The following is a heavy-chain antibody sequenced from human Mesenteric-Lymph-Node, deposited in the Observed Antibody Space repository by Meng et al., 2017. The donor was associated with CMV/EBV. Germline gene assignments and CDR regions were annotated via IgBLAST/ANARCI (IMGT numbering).Heavy chain of an antibody. CDR3: AKSKSDYSYDAFDI. CDR1: GLTSSSYA. V-gene: IGHV3-23*01. D-gene: IGHD2-15*01. Sequence: GGSLRPSCAASGLTSSSYAMSWVRQAPGKGMEWVSGISPSGGSTYYVDSVKGRFTISRDKSKSTMYLQMNSLRAEDTALYYCAKSKSDYSYDAFDIWGQGTMVTVSS. J-gene: IGHJ3*02. CDR2: ISPSGGST.